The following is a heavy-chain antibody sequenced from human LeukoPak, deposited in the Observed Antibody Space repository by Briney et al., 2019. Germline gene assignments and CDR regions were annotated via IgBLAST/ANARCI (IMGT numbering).Heavy chain of an antibody. V-gene: IGHV3-21*06. CDR2: ISSNAFYI. D-gene: IGHD1-14*01. J-gene: IGHJ2*01. CDR3: ARAPHCTSTACSWYLDL. Sequence: PGGSLRLSCAASGFSFSNHAMVWVRQTPGKGPEWLASISSNAFYIYYADSVRGRFTMSRGTATNSLSLQMRSLRAEDTARYFCARAPHCTSTACSWYLDLWGRGTLVTVSS. CDR1: GFSFSNHA.